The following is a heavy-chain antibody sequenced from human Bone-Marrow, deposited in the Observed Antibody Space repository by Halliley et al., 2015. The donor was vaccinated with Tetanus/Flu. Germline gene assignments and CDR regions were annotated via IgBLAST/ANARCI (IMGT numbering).Heavy chain of an antibody. V-gene: IGHV4-59*01. D-gene: IGHD3-3*02. CDR3: ARTHLSLYSFDS. J-gene: IGHJ4*02. Sequence: LQLVGRIYHSGAPNYTPPLKSRVSISVDTSKNQISLKLTSVGAADTAVYYCARTHLSLYSFDSWGQGTLAAVSS. CDR2: IYHSGAP.